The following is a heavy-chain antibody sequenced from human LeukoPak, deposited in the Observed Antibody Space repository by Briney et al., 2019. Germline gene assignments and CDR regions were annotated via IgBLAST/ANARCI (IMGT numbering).Heavy chain of an antibody. CDR2: LNQDGSEK. CDR1: GFTFRSLW. CDR3: ARDFGAYPHHAFDI. D-gene: IGHD4-17*01. Sequence: QPGGSLRLSCAASGFTFRSLWMSWVRQVPGKGLEWVANLNQDGSEKVYVDSVKGRFTISRDNPKNSLYLQMNSLRAEDTAVYYCARDFGAYPHHAFDIWGQGTMVSVSS. J-gene: IGHJ3*02. V-gene: IGHV3-7*03.